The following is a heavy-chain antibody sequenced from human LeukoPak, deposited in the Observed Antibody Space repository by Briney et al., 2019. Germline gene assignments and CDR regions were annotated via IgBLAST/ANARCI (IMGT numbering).Heavy chain of an antibody. V-gene: IGHV3-30*18. J-gene: IGHJ4*02. CDR2: ISYDGSNK. CDR3: PKVWFGEFYYFDY. CDR1: GFIFSTYG. D-gene: IGHD3-10*01. Sequence: GGSLRLSCAASGFIFSTYGMHWVRQSPGKGLEWVALISYDGSNKYYADSVKGRFTISRDNSKNTLYLQMNSLRAEDTAGYYCPKVWFGEFYYFDYWGQGTLVTVSS.